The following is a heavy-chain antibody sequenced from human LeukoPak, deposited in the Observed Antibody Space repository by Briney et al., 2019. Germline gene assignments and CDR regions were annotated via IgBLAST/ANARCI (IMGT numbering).Heavy chain of an antibody. CDR3: ARAESKELWFGELSPYYYYYMDV. D-gene: IGHD3-10*01. J-gene: IGHJ6*03. Sequence: SVKVSCKASGGTFSSYVINWVRQAPGQGLEWMGGIIPIFGTANYAQKFQGRVTITADKSTSTAYMELSSLRSEDTAVYYCARAESKELWFGELSPYYYYYMDVWGKGTTVTVSS. V-gene: IGHV1-69*06. CDR2: IIPIFGTA. CDR1: GGTFSSYV.